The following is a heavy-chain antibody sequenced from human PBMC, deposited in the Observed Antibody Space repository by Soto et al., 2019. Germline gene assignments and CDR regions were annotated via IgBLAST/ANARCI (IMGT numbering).Heavy chain of an antibody. CDR3: ARGLAAGDY. CDR1: GYTFTNYY. D-gene: IGHD6-13*01. J-gene: IGHJ4*02. CDR2: INPNGGST. V-gene: IGHV1-46*01. Sequence: QVQLVQSGAEVKKPGASVKLSCKASGYTFTNYYIHWVRQAPGQGLEWMVIINPNGGSTNYAQKFQGRVTLTRDTSTSTVYMDLSSLKSEDTAVYYCARGLAAGDYWGQGTLVTVSS.